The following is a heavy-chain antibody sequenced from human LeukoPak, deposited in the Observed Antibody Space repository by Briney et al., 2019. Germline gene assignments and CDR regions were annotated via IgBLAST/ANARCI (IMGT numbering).Heavy chain of an antibody. CDR3: ARFDDNGDYFDY. CDR1: GGSFSGYY. Sequence: SETLSLTCAVYGGSFSGYYWSWIRQPPGKGLEWIGEINHSGSTNYNPSLKSRVTISVDTSKNQFSLWLNSVTAADTAVYYCARFDDNGDYFDYWGQGTLVTVSS. CDR2: INHSGST. J-gene: IGHJ4*02. V-gene: IGHV4-34*01. D-gene: IGHD4-17*01.